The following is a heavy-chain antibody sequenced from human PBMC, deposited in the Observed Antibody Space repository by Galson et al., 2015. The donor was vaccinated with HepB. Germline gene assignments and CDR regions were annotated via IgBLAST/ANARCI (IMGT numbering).Heavy chain of an antibody. CDR2: INAGNGNT. CDR3: ARGPQMYCSSTSCYSGDGAFDI. CDR1: GYTFTSYA. V-gene: IGHV1-3*01. J-gene: IGHJ3*02. D-gene: IGHD2-2*02. Sequence: SCKASGYTFTSYAMHWVRQAPGQRLEWMGWINAGNGNTKYSQKFQGRVTITRDTSASTAYMELSSLRSEDTAVYYCARGPQMYCSSTSCYSGDGAFDIWGQGTMVTVSS.